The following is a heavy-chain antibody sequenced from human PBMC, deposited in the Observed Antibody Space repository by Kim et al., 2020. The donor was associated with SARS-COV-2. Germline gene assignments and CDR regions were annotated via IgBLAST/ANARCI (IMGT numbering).Heavy chain of an antibody. V-gene: IGHV1-69*01. D-gene: IGHD6-13*01. J-gene: IGHJ5*02. CDR2: A. Sequence: ANYAQKFQGRVTITADESTSTAYMELSSLRSEDTAVYYCARGGQQLAFDPWGQGTLVTVSS. CDR3: ARGGQQLAFDP.